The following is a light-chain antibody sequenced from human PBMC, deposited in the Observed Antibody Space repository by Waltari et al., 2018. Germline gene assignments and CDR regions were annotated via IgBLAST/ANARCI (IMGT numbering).Light chain of an antibody. CDR3: QQRSNWQFT. CDR1: QSVSSY. V-gene: IGKV3-11*01. CDR2: DAS. Sequence: EIVLTQSPATLSLSPGERATLSCRASQSVSSYLAWYQQKPGQAPRLLIYDASHRGTGIPARFSGSGSGTDFTLTISSLEPEDFAVYYCQQRSNWQFTFGPGTKVDIK. J-gene: IGKJ3*01.